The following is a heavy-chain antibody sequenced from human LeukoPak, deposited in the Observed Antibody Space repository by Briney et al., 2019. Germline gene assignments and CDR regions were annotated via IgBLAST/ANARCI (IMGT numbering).Heavy chain of an antibody. CDR3: NLEEGSSSWTGLDY. Sequence: ASVKVSCKASGGTFSSYAISWVRQAPGQGLEWMGGIIPIFGTANYAQKFQGSVTITADESTSTAYMELSSLRSEDTAVYYCNLEEGSSSWTGLDYWGQGTLVTVSS. J-gene: IGHJ4*02. CDR1: GGTFSSYA. D-gene: IGHD6-13*01. V-gene: IGHV1-69*01. CDR2: IIPIFGTA.